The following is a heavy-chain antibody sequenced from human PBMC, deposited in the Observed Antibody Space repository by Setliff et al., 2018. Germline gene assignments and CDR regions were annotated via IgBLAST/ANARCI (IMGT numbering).Heavy chain of an antibody. CDR1: GFTFSSYA. CDR2: ISGSGGST. CDR3: ARDTYTIFGVVPSEAHAFDI. V-gene: IGHV3-23*01. J-gene: IGHJ3*02. Sequence: GGSLRLSCAASGFTFSSYAMSWVRQAPGKGLEWVSAISGSGGSTYYADSVKGRFTISRDNAKNSLYLQMNSLRAEDTAVYYCARDTYTIFGVVPSEAHAFDIWGQGTMVTVSS. D-gene: IGHD3-3*01.